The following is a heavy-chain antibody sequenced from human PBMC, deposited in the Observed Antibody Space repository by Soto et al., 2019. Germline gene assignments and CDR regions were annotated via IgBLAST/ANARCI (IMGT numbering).Heavy chain of an antibody. D-gene: IGHD3-3*01. CDR3: AKGHDFWSGPENYYYYMDV. CDR1: GFTFSSYA. J-gene: IGHJ6*03. Sequence: GGSLRLSCAASGFTFSSYAMSWVRQAPGKGLEWVSAISGSGGSTYYADSVKGRFTISRDNSKNTLYLQMNSLRAEDTAVYYCAKGHDFWSGPENYYYYMDVWGKGTTVTVSS. V-gene: IGHV3-23*01. CDR2: ISGSGGST.